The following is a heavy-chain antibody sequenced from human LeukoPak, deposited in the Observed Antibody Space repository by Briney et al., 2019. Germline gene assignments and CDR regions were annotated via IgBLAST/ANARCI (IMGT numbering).Heavy chain of an antibody. CDR2: ISPNSGDT. J-gene: IGHJ4*02. D-gene: IGHD3-10*01. CDR1: GYTSTGHY. Sequence: ASVKVSCKASGYTSTGHYIHWVRQAPGQGLEWMGWISPNSGDTHYVQKFQGRVTMTGDTSISTAYMELSSLRSDDTAVYYCARSLRTGGDYWGQGTLVTVSS. V-gene: IGHV1-2*02. CDR3: ARSLRTGGDY.